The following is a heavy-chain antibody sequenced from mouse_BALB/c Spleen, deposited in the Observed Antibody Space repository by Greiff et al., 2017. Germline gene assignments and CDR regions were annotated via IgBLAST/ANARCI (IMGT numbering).Heavy chain of an antibody. V-gene: IGHV14-3*02. J-gene: IGHJ2*01. CDR3: ARYYGYDGYYFDY. CDR2: IDPANGNT. CDR1: GFNIKDTY. D-gene: IGHD2-2*01. Sequence: VQLQQSGAELVKPGASVKLSCTASGFNIKDTYMHWVKQRPEQGLEWIGRIDPANGNTKYDPKFQGKATITADTSSNTAYLQLSSLTSEDTAVYYCARYYGYDGYYFDYWGQGTTLTVSS.